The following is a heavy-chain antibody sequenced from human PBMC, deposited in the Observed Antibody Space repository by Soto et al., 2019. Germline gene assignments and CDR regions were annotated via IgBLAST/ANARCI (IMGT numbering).Heavy chain of an antibody. CDR1: GFTVSSNY. CDR2: IYSGGST. D-gene: IGHD4-17*01. Sequence: EVQLVESGGGLVQPGGSLRLSCAASGFTVSSNYMSWVRQAPGKGLEWVSVIYSGGSTYYADSVKGRFTISRDNSKNTLYLQMNSLRAEDTAVYYCAREHAYGDYGLFDYWGQGTLVTVSS. V-gene: IGHV3-66*01. J-gene: IGHJ4*02. CDR3: AREHAYGDYGLFDY.